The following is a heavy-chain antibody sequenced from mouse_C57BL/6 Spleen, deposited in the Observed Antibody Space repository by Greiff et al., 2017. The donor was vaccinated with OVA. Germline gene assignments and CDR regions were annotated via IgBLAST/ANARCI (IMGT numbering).Heavy chain of an antibody. V-gene: IGHV1-64*01. Sequence: QVQLQQPGAELVKPGASVKLSCKASGYTFTSYWMHWVKQRPGQGLEWIGMIHPNSGSTNYNEKFKSKATLTVDKSSITAYMQLSSLTAEDSAVYYCARRTTLVDWYFDVWGTGTTVTVSS. CDR3: ARRTTLVDWYFDV. CDR1: GYTFTSYW. J-gene: IGHJ1*03. CDR2: IHPNSGST. D-gene: IGHD1-1*01.